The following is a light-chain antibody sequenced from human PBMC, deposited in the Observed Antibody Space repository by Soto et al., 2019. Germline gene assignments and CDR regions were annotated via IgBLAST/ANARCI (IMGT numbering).Light chain of an antibody. V-gene: IGLV2-14*01. Sequence: QSALTQPASVYGSPGQSITFSCTGTSSDVGGYNYVSWYQQHPGKAPKLMIYEVSNRPSGVPNRFSGSKSGNTASLTISGLQAEDEADYYCSSYTSSSFYVFGTGTKLTVL. CDR2: EVS. CDR3: SSYTSSSFYV. CDR1: SSDVGGYNY. J-gene: IGLJ1*01.